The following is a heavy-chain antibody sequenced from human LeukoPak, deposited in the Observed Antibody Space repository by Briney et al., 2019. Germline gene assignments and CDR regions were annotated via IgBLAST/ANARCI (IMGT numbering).Heavy chain of an antibody. CDR3: ARDSATYYSDNSGKGPFYW. Sequence: GGSLRLSCAASGFIFRNYGMNWVRQAPRRGLEWVSYITSGGTTMYYADSVKGRFTISRDNAKNSLYLQMNSLRAEDTAVYYCARDSATYYSDNSGKGPFYWWGQGTLVTVSS. J-gene: IGHJ4*02. D-gene: IGHD3-22*01. CDR2: ITSGGTTM. CDR1: GFIFRNYG. V-gene: IGHV3-48*03.